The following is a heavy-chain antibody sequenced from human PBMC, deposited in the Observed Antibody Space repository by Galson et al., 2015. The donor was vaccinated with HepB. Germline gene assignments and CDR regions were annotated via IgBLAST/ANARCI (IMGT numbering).Heavy chain of an antibody. CDR2: IIPIFGTA. J-gene: IGHJ6*02. CDR1: GGTFSSYA. V-gene: IGHV1-69*13. D-gene: IGHD6-19*01. CDR3: ARSLLDIAVPSGYYGMDV. Sequence: SVKVSCKASGGTFSSYAISWVRQAPGQGLEWMGGIIPIFGTANYAQKFQGRVTITADESTSTAYMELSSLRSEDTAVYYCARSLLDIAVPSGYYGMDVWGQGTTVTVSS.